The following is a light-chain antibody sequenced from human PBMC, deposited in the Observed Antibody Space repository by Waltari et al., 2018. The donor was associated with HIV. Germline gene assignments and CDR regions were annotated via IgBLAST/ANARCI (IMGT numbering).Light chain of an antibody. CDR3: QQYGTSPRT. J-gene: IGKJ1*01. Sequence: EIVLTQSPGTLSLSPGERATLSCRASQSVSSRSLAWYQQRPGQAPMLLISVASSRATGIPDRFSGSGSGTDFTLTISRLEPGDFAVYYCQQYGTSPRTFGQGTKVEIK. CDR1: QSVSSRS. V-gene: IGKV3-20*01. CDR2: VAS.